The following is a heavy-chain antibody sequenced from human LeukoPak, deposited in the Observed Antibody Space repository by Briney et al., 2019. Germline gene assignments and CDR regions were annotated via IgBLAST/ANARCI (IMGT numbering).Heavy chain of an antibody. D-gene: IGHD5-18*01. J-gene: IGHJ6*03. Sequence: GSLRLSCAASGLTFITIALDGVGQLQGKGLEWLSGFSPRGGCTYYADSVKGRFTISRDNSKNTLYLQMNSLRAEDTAVYYCARGGYSYGHDYYYYMDVWGKGTTVTVSS. CDR2: FSPRGGCT. CDR1: GLTFITIA. CDR3: ARGGYSYGHDYYYYMDV. V-gene: IGHV3-23*01.